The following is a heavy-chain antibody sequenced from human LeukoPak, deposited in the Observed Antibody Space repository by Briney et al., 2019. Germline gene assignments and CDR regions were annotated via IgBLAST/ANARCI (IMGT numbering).Heavy chain of an antibody. CDR3: AKDGCSSTSCYRNYGMDV. CDR2: ISGSGGST. D-gene: IGHD2-2*01. Sequence: PGGSLRLSCAASGFTFSSYAMSWVRQAPGKGLEWVSAISGSGGSTYYADSVKGRFTISRDNSKNTLYLQMNSLRAEDTAVYYCAKDGCSSTSCYRNYGMDVWGKGTTVTVSS. J-gene: IGHJ6*04. CDR1: GFTFSSYA. V-gene: IGHV3-23*01.